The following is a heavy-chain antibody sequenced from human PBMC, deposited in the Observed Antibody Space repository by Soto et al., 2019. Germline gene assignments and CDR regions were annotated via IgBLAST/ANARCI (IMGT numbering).Heavy chain of an antibody. D-gene: IGHD1-26*01. Sequence: GASVKVSCKASGDTFTANYIHCVLQSGVQGFEWMGWINPKSGGTKYPQKFQGRVTMTRDTSLSTVYMTLTRLTSDDTAVYYCARDLAKGGGSAGFDYWGQGTLVTVSS. J-gene: IGHJ4*02. V-gene: IGHV1-2*02. CDR3: ARDLAKGGGSAGFDY. CDR1: GDTFTANY. CDR2: INPKSGGT.